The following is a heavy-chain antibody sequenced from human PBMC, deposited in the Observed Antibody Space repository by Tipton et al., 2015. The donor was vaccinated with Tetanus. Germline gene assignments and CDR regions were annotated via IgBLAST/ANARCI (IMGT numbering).Heavy chain of an antibody. D-gene: IGHD2-21*02. CDR3: AKDTGVTPHYGMDV. V-gene: IGHV3-11*01. CDR2: ISRDGTTI. J-gene: IGHJ6*02. Sequence: LSLTCAVYGGSFSGYYWSWIRQPPGKGLEWLSYISRDGTTIVYADSVKGRFTISRDNAKNSLYLQMNSLRAEDTALYYCAKDTGVTPHYGMDVWGQGTTVTVSS. CDR1: GGSFSGYY.